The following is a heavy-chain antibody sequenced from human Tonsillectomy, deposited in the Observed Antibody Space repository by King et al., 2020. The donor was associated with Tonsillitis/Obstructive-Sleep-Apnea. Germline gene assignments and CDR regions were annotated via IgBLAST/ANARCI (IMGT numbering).Heavy chain of an antibody. D-gene: IGHD3-10*01. CDR3: VGAASYYFDY. CDR1: GFTFSSYA. CDR2: ISSNGGST. J-gene: IGHJ4*02. Sequence: VQLVESGGGLVQPGGSLRLSCSASGFTFSSYAMHWVRQAPGKGLEYVSAISSNGGSTYYADSVKGRLTISRDNSKNTLYLQISSLRAEDTAVYYCVGAASYYFDYWGQGTLVTVSS. V-gene: IGHV3-64D*06.